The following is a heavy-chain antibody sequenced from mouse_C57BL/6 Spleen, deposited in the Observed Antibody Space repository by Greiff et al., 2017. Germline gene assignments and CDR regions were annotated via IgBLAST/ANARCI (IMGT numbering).Heavy chain of an antibody. D-gene: IGHD3-2*02. CDR1: GYTFTSYW. Sequence: QVQLQQPGTELVKPGASVKLSCKASGYTFTSYWMHWVKQRPGQGLEWIGNINPSNGGTNYNEKFKSKATLTVDKASSTAYMQLSSLTSEDSAVYYCSTAQATDYAMDYWGQGTSVTVSS. V-gene: IGHV1-53*01. J-gene: IGHJ4*01. CDR2: INPSNGGT. CDR3: STAQATDYAMDY.